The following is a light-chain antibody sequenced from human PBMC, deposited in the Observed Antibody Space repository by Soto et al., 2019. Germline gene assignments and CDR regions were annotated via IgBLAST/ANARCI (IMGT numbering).Light chain of an antibody. CDR2: GAS. CDR1: QTVSGSY. Sequence: EHVLTQSPGTLSLSPGERATLSCRATQTVSGSYVAWYQQKPGQTPRLLIYGASSRATGIPDRFSGSGSGTDFTLTISRLEPEDFAVYHCQQYGDAPPTFGGGTKVDIK. J-gene: IGKJ4*01. CDR3: QQYGDAPPT. V-gene: IGKV3-20*01.